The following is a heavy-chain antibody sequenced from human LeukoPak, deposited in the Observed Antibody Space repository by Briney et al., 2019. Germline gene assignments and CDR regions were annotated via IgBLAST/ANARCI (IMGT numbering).Heavy chain of an antibody. D-gene: IGHD3-10*01. CDR1: GGSISSYY. CDR2: IYTSGST. Sequence: SETLSLTCTVSGGSISSYYWSWIRQPAGKGLEWIGRIYTSGSTNYNPSLKSRVTMSVDTSKNQFSLKLSSVTAADTAVYYCARGRWFQGSGSYYYYYYYMDVWGKGTTVTISS. J-gene: IGHJ6*03. CDR3: ARGRWFQGSGSYYYYYYYMDV. V-gene: IGHV4-4*07.